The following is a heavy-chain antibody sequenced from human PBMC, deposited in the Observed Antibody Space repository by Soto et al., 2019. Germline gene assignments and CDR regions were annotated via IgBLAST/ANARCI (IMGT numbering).Heavy chain of an antibody. CDR3: ARDHLRVAAHPGYSSSNGAFDI. V-gene: IGHV3-48*02. CDR2: ISSNSSTI. D-gene: IGHD6-13*01. CDR1: GFTFSSYS. Sequence: PGGSLRLSCAASGFTFSSYSMNWVRQAPGKGLEWVSYISSNSSTIYYADSLKGRFTISRDNAKNSLYLQMNSLRDEDTAVYYCARDHLRVAAHPGYSSSNGAFDIWGQGTMVTVSS. J-gene: IGHJ3*02.